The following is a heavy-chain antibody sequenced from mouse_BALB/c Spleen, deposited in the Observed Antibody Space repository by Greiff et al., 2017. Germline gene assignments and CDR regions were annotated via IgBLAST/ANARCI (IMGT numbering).Heavy chain of an antibody. CDR1: GFTFSSFG. J-gene: IGHJ3*01. V-gene: IGHV5-17*02. CDR2: ISSGSSTI. Sequence: DVKLVESGGGLVQPGGSRKLSCAASGFTFSSFGMHWVRQAPEKGLEWVAYISSGSSTIYYADTVKGRFTISRDNPKNTLFLQMTSLRSEDTAMYYCARSASPAWFAYWGQGTLVTVSA. CDR3: ARSASPAWFAY. D-gene: IGHD6-1*01.